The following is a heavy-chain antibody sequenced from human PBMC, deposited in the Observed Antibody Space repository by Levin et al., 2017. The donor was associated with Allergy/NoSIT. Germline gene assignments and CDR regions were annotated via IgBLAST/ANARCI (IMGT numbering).Heavy chain of an antibody. V-gene: IGHV4-59*01. Sequence: PSETLSLTCSVSGVSINNYNWNWIRQPPGKGLEWIGFMYNAGRTTYNPSLKSRVTISLDTSKNQFSLNLRSATAADTAVYYCVRAGDRYGFNAFDIWGQGTMVTVSS. CDR2: MYNAGRT. J-gene: IGHJ3*02. CDR3: VRAGDRYGFNAFDI. CDR1: GVSINNYN. D-gene: IGHD5-18*01.